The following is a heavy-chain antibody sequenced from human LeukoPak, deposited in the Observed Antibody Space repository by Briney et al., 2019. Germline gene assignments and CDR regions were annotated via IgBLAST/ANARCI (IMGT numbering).Heavy chain of an antibody. V-gene: IGHV1-69*05. CDR1: GGTFSSYA. D-gene: IGHD2-15*01. J-gene: IGHJ6*03. CDR3: ARGYCSGGSCYSGTLYYMDV. Sequence: GASVKVSCKASGGTFSSYAISWLRQAPGQGLEWMGGIIPIFGTANYAQKFQGRVTITTDESTSTAYMELSSLRSEDTAVYYCARGYCSGGSCYSGTLYYMDVWGKGTTVTVSS. CDR2: IIPIFGTA.